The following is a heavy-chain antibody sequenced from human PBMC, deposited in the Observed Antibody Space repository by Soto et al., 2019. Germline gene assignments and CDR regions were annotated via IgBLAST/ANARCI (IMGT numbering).Heavy chain of an antibody. Sequence: QVQLQESGPGLVKPSETLSLTCTVSGGAINNYYWSWIRQPPGKGLEWIGNIYSSGSTNYNPSLKSRVTILADTPKSQFSLQLSSVTAADTALYYCARGRGLYDSTGYGYWGQGTLVTASS. V-gene: IGHV4-59*01. J-gene: IGHJ4*02. CDR3: ARGRGLYDSTGYGY. CDR1: GGAINNYY. CDR2: IYSSGST. D-gene: IGHD3-22*01.